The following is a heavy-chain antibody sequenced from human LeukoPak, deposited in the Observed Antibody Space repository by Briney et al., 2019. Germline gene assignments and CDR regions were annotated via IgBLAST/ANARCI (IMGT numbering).Heavy chain of an antibody. CDR3: ARWRAAAPTFYYYYGMDV. V-gene: IGHV4-59*01. D-gene: IGHD6-13*01. J-gene: IGHJ6*02. CDR1: GGSISSYY. CDR2: IYYSGST. Sequence: SETLSLTCTVSGGSISSYYWSWIRQPPGKGLEWIGYIYYSGSTNYNPSLKSRVTISVDTSKNQLSLKLSSVTAADTAVYYCARWRAAAPTFYYYYGMDVWGQGTTVTVSS.